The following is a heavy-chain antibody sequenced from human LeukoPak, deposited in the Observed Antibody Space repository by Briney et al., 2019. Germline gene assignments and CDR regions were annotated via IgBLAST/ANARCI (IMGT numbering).Heavy chain of an antibody. Sequence: SETLSLICTVSGGSISSSSYYWGWIRQPPGKGLEWIGSIYYSGSTYYNPSLKSRVTISVDTSKNQFSLKLSSVTAADTAVYYCASSYYDSSGYYPFDYWGQGTLVTVSS. CDR2: IYYSGST. CDR3: ASSYYDSSGYYPFDY. CDR1: GGSISSSSYY. J-gene: IGHJ4*02. D-gene: IGHD3-22*01. V-gene: IGHV4-39*01.